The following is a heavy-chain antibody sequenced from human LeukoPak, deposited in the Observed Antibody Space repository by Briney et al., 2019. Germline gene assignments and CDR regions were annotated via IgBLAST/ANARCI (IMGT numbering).Heavy chain of an antibody. CDR2: ISAYNGNT. D-gene: IGHD3-22*01. J-gene: IGHJ4*02. CDR1: GSTFSSYG. CDR3: ARDDGYYDSSGYFDY. Sequence: ASVKVSCKASGSTFSSYGMTWVRQAPGQGLEWMGWISAYNGNTNYAQKLQGRVTMTTDTSTSTAYMELRSLRSDDTAVYYCARDDGYYDSSGYFDYWGQGTLVTVSS. V-gene: IGHV1-18*01.